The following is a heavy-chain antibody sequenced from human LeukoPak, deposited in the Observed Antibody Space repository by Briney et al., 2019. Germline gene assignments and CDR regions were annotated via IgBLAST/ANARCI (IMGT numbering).Heavy chain of an antibody. J-gene: IGHJ1*01. CDR3: ARGGVLYYPYFQH. D-gene: IGHD2-8*01. Sequence: PGGSLRLSCAASGFTFSSYWMSWVRQAPGKGLEWVANIKQDGSEKYYVDSVKGRFTISRDNAKNSLYLQMNSLRAEDTAVYYCARGGVLYYPYFQHWGQGTLVTVSS. V-gene: IGHV3-7*01. CDR1: GFTFSSYW. CDR2: IKQDGSEK.